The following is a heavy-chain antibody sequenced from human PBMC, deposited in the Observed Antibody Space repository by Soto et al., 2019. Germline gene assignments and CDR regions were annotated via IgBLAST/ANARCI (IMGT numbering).Heavy chain of an antibody. Sequence: GASVKVSCKASGYTFTSYDINWVRQAPGQGLEWMGGIIPIFGTANYAQKFQGRVTITADESTSTAYMELSSLRSEDTAVYYCASPAYYYDSSGYYVENDAFDIWGQGTMVTVSS. CDR2: IIPIFGTA. CDR3: ASPAYYYDSSGYYVENDAFDI. J-gene: IGHJ3*02. CDR1: GYTFTSYD. V-gene: IGHV1-69*13. D-gene: IGHD3-22*01.